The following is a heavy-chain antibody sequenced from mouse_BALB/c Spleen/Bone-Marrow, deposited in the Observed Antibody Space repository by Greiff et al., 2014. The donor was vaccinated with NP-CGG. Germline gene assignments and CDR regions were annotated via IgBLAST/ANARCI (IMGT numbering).Heavy chain of an antibody. J-gene: IGHJ3*01. V-gene: IGHV3-1*02. CDR1: GYSITSGYS. Sequence: VQLQQSGPDLVKPSQSLSLTCTVTGYSITSGYSWHWIRQFPGNKLEWMGYIHYSGSTNYSPSLKSRISITRDTSKNQFFLQFKSVTTEDAAAYDGARREGNHADWFAYWGQGTLVTVSA. CDR2: IHYSGST. D-gene: IGHD2-1*01. CDR3: ARREGNHADWFAY.